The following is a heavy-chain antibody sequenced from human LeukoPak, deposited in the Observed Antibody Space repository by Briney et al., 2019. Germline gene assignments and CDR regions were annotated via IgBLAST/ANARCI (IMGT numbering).Heavy chain of an antibody. Sequence: PGRSLRLSCAASGFTFSSYAMHWVRQAPGKGLEWVAVISYDGSNKYYADSVKGRFTISRDNSKNTLYLQMNSLRAEDTAVYYCAREIIVVVPAAMCYFDYWGQGTLVTVSS. J-gene: IGHJ4*02. V-gene: IGHV3-30*04. CDR3: AREIIVVVPAAMCYFDY. CDR2: ISYDGSNK. D-gene: IGHD2-2*01. CDR1: GFTFSSYA.